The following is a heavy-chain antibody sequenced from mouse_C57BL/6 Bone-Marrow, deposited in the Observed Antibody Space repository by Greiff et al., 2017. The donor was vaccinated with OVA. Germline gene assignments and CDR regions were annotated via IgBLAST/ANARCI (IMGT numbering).Heavy chain of an antibody. J-gene: IGHJ4*01. V-gene: IGHV5-6*02. D-gene: IGHD2-12*01. CDR3: ARRLRRDYAMDY. CDR2: ISSGGSYT. CDR1: GFTFSSYG. Sequence: DVKLVESGGELVKPGGSLKLSCAASGFTFSSYGMSWVRQTPDKRLEWVATISSGGSYTYYPDSVKGRFTISRDNAKNTLYLQMSSLKSEDTAMYYCARRLRRDYAMDYWGQGTSVTVSS.